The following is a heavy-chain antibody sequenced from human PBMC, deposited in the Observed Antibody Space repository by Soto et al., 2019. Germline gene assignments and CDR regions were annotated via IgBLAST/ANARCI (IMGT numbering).Heavy chain of an antibody. CDR1: GFSLSTSGVG. V-gene: IGHV2-5*02. CDR2: IYWDDDK. CDR3: AHFMTFGVVITEFDY. D-gene: IGHD3-3*01. Sequence: QITLKESGPTLVKPTQTLTLTCTFSGFSLSTSGVGVGWIRQPPGKALEWLALIYWDDDKRYSPSLKSRLTITKDTSKNQVVLTMTNMDPVDTATYYCAHFMTFGVVITEFDYWGQGTLVTVSS. J-gene: IGHJ4*02.